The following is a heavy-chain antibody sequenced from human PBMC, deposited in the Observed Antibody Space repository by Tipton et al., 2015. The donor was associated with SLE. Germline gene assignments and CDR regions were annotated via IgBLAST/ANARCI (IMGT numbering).Heavy chain of an antibody. D-gene: IGHD3-9*01. J-gene: IGHJ4*02. CDR3: AKGPEYDILTHEIDY. CDR2: IRYDGSNK. CDR1: GFTFSSYG. V-gene: IGHV3-30*02. Sequence: SGFTFSSYGMHWVRQAPGKGLEWVAFIRYDGSNKYYADSVKGRFTISRDKSKNTLYLQMNSLRAEDTAVYYCAKGPEYDILTHEIDYWGQGTLVTVSS.